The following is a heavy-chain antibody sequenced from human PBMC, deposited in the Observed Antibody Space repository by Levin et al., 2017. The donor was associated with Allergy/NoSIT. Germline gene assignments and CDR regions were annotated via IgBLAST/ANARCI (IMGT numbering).Heavy chain of an antibody. CDR2: ISYDGSNK. CDR3: ARGPYLGYCSSTSCYRWFDP. V-gene: IGHV3-30-3*01. J-gene: IGHJ5*02. D-gene: IGHD2-2*02. Sequence: GESLKISCAASGFTFSSYAMHWVRQAPGKGLEWVAVISYDGSNKYYADSVKGRFTISRDNSKNTLYLQMNSLRAEDTAVYYCARGPYLGYCSSTSCYRWFDPWGQGTLVTVSS. CDR1: GFTFSSYA.